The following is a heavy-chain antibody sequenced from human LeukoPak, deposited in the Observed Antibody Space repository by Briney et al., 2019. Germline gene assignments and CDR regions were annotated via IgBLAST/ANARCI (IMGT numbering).Heavy chain of an antibody. D-gene: IGHD6-13*01. J-gene: IGHJ6*03. Sequence: PSETLSLTCTVSGGYISSSSYYWGWIRQPPGKGLEWIGSIYYSGSTYYNPSLKSRVTISVDTSKNQFSLKLSSVTAADTAVYYCARHGAAAAGNHYYYYYMDVWGKGTTVTVSS. V-gene: IGHV4-39*01. CDR3: ARHGAAAAGNHYYYYYMDV. CDR2: IYYSGST. CDR1: GGYISSSSYY.